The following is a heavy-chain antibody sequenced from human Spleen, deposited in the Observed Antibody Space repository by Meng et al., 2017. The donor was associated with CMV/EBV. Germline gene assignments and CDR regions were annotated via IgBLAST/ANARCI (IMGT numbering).Heavy chain of an antibody. CDR1: GFTFSGYS. J-gene: IGHJ5*02. Sequence: GGSLRLSCAASGFTFSGYSMNWVRQAPGKGLEWVSYISSSSSAIYYVDSVKGRFTISRDNSKNTLYLQMNSLRAEDTAVYYCAKGDYGSGSGGVGPWGQGTLVTVSS. CDR2: ISSSSSAI. D-gene: IGHD3-10*01. V-gene: IGHV3-48*01. CDR3: AKGDYGSGSGGVGP.